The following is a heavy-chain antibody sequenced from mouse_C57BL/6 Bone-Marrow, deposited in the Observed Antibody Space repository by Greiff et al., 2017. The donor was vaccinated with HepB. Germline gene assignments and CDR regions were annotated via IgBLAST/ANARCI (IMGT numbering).Heavy chain of an antibody. CDR1: GFTFSDFY. Sequence: EVKLMESGGGLVQSGRSLRLSCATSGFTFSDFYMEWVRQAPGKGLEWIAASRNKANDYTTEYSASVKGRFIVSRDTSQSILYLQMNALRAEDTAIYYCARDYGRSRFAYWGQGTLVTVSA. CDR2: SRNKANDYTT. V-gene: IGHV7-1*01. J-gene: IGHJ3*01. CDR3: ARDYGRSRFAY. D-gene: IGHD1-1*01.